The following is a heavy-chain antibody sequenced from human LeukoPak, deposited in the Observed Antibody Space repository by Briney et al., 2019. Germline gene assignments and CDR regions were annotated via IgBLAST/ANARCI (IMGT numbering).Heavy chain of an antibody. J-gene: IGHJ4*02. CDR2: ISSSGSTI. D-gene: IGHD3/OR15-3a*01. V-gene: IGHV3-48*04. CDR1: GFSFSSYA. Sequence: PGGSLRLSCAASGFSFSSYAMTWVRQAPGKGLEWVSYISSSGSTIYYADSVKGRFTISRDNAKNSLYLQMNSLRAEDTAVYYCARAPRGLVRDYFDYWGQGTLVTVSS. CDR3: ARAPRGLVRDYFDY.